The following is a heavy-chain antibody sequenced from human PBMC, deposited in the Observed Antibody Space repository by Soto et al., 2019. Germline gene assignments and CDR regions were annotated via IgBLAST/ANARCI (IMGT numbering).Heavy chain of an antibody. J-gene: IGHJ4*02. Sequence: QVQLVESGGGVVQPGRSLRLSCAASGFTFSSYGMHWVRQAPGKGLEWVAVISYDGSNKYYADSVKGRFTISRDNSKNQLSLQMSSLRAEDTAVYYCAKLTGYSSSWSDLGGSDWGQGTLVTVSS. CDR1: GFTFSSYG. CDR2: ISYDGSNK. V-gene: IGHV3-30*18. D-gene: IGHD6-13*01. CDR3: AKLTGYSSSWSDLGGSD.